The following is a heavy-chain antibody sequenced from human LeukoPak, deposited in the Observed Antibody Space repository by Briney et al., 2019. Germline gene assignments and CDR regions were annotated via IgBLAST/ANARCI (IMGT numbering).Heavy chain of an antibody. J-gene: IGHJ4*02. D-gene: IGHD3-9*01. V-gene: IGHV3-23*01. Sequence: GGSLRLSCAASGFTFSSYAMSWVRQAPGKGLEWVSAISGSGGSTYYADSVKGRFTISRDNSKNTLYLQMNSLRAEDTAVYYCARGGETYYDILTGYPDFDYWGQGTLVTVSS. CDR1: GFTFSSYA. CDR3: ARGGETYYDILTGYPDFDY. CDR2: ISGSGGST.